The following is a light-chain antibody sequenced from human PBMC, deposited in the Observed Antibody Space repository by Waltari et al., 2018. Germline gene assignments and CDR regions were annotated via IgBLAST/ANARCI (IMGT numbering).Light chain of an antibody. Sequence: EIVLTQSPGTLSLSLADRSALPCRASQSIGSYLAWYQQRSGQAPRLLIYDAANRDTGIPARFRGSGSGTNFTITISSLEPKDFAVYYCQQRSNWPPVTFGQGTRLEIK. CDR2: DAA. CDR3: QQRSNWPPVT. CDR1: QSIGSY. J-gene: IGKJ5*01. V-gene: IGKV3-11*01.